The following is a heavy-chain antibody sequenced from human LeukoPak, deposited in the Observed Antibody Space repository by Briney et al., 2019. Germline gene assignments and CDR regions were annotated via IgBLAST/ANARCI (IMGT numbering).Heavy chain of an antibody. CDR1: GGSISSYY. V-gene: IGHV4-59*01. Sequence: SETLSLTCTVSGGSISSYYWSWIRQPPGKGLEWIGYIYYSGSTNYNPSLKSRVTISVDTSKNQFSLKLSSVTAADTAVYYCARGSSSWYNYYYYMDVWGKGTTVTVSS. CDR3: ARGSSSWYNYYYYMDV. D-gene: IGHD6-13*01. J-gene: IGHJ6*03. CDR2: IYYSGST.